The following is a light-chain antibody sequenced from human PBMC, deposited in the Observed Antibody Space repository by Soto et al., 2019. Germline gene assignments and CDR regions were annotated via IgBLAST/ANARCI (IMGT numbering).Light chain of an antibody. CDR1: SIDVGDSDF. V-gene: IGLV2-11*01. Sequence: QSALAQPRSVSGSPGQSVTISCTGTSIDVGDSDFVSWYQQHPGTAPKLMIYVVTKRPSGVPDRFSGSKSGNTASLTISGLQDEDEADYYCSSMAATHTYIFGTGTKVTVL. CDR2: VVT. J-gene: IGLJ1*01. CDR3: SSMAATHTYI.